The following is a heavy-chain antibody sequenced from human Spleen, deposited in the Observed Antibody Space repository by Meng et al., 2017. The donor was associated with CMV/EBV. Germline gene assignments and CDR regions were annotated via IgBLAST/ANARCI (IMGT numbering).Heavy chain of an antibody. CDR1: GFSLSTSGVG. CDR2: IYWDDDK. CDR3: AHGRGFGELLPDYFDY. V-gene: IGHV2-5*02. J-gene: IGHJ4*02. Sequence: HITLKESGPTLVKPTQTLTLTCTFSGFSLSTSGVGVGWIRQPPGKALEWLALIYWDDDKRYSPSLKSRLTITKDTSKNQVVLTMTNMDPVDTATYYCAHGRGFGELLPDYFDYWGQGTLVTVSS. D-gene: IGHD3-10*01.